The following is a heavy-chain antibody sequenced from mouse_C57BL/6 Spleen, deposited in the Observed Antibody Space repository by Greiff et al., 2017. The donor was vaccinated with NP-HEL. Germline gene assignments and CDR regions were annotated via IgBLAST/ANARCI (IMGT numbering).Heavy chain of an antibody. CDR2: IWSGGST. CDR3: AGGDGTWWYFEV. J-gene: IGHJ1*03. V-gene: IGHV2-2*01. CDR1: GFSLTSYG. D-gene: IGHD2-1*01. Sequence: VKLMESGPGLVQPSQSLSITCTVSGFSLTSYGVHWVRQSPGKGLEWLGVIWSGGSTDYNAAFISRLSISKDNSKSQVFFKMNSLQADDTAIYYWAGGDGTWWYFEVWGTGTTVTVSS.